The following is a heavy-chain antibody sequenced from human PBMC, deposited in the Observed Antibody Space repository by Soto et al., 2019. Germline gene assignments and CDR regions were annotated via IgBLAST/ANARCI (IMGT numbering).Heavy chain of an antibody. V-gene: IGHV3-23*01. Sequence: GGSLRLSCAVSGFTFTSYAMTWVRQAPGKGLEWVSAISGSGGSEFYADSVKGRFTISRDDSKNTLYLQMKSLRAEDTALYYCAKGDTTMITDYYAMDVWGQGTTVTVSS. CDR1: GFTFTSYA. CDR2: ISGSGGSE. D-gene: IGHD5-18*01. CDR3: AKGDTTMITDYYAMDV. J-gene: IGHJ6*02.